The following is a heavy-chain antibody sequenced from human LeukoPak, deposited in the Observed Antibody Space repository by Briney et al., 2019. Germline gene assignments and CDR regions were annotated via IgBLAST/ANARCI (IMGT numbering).Heavy chain of an antibody. CDR2: IYPGDSDT. Sequence: RGESLKISCKGSGYSFTSYWIGWVCQMPGKGLEWMGIIYPGDSDTRYSPSFQGQVTISADKSISTAYLQWSSLKASDTAMYCCARYPEDIVVVPAAIPSYGMDVWGQGTTVTVSS. CDR1: GYSFTSYW. V-gene: IGHV5-51*01. CDR3: ARYPEDIVVVPAAIPSYGMDV. D-gene: IGHD2-2*01. J-gene: IGHJ6*02.